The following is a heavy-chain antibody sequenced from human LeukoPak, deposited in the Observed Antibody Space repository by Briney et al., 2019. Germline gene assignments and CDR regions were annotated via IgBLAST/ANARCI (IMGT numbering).Heavy chain of an antibody. CDR2: IKQDGSEK. CDR1: GFTFSRYW. J-gene: IGHJ5*02. CDR3: ARDIGYPSGGLLGLFDP. Sequence: GGSLRLSCAASGFTFSRYWMSWVRQAPGKGLEWVANIKQDGSEKYYVDSVKGRFTISRDNAKNSLYLQMNSLRAEDTAVYYCARDIGYPSGGLLGLFDPWGQGTLVTVSS. D-gene: IGHD3-10*01. V-gene: IGHV3-7*01.